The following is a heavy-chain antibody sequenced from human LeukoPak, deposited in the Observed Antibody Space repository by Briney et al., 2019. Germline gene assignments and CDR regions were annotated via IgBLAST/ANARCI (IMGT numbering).Heavy chain of an antibody. CDR2: IKQDGSEK. D-gene: IGHD1-26*01. V-gene: IGHV3-7*01. Sequence: GGSLRLSCAASGFTFSSYWMSWVRQAPGKGLEWVANIKQDGSEKYYVDSVKGRFTISRDNAKNSLYLQMNSLRAEDTAVYYCARDSGSSNYYYYYGMDVWGQGTTVTVSS. CDR3: ARDSGSSNYYYYYGMDV. J-gene: IGHJ6*02. CDR1: GFTFSSYW.